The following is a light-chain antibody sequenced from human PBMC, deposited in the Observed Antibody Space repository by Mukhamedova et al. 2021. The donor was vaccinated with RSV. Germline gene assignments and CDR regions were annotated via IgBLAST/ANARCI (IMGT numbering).Light chain of an antibody. Sequence: RITCSGDVLTKKYARWFQQKPGQAPVLVIYKDSDRPSGIPERFSGSSSGTTVTLTISGAQVEDEADYYCYSAADNNLVFGGGTKLT. CDR1: VLTKKY. CDR3: YSAADNNLV. V-gene: IGLV3-27*01. J-gene: IGLJ2*01. CDR2: KDS.